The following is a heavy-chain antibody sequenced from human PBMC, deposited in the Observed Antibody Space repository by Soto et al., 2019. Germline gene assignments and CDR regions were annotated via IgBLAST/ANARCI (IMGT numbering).Heavy chain of an antibody. CDR3: ARRARPYFYYIDV. CDR2: ISSNGVGT. D-gene: IGHD6-6*01. CDR1: GFTLSGYA. Sequence: EVQLAESGGGLAQPGGSLRLSCAASGFTLSGYAMDWVRQAPGKGLEYVSGISSNGVGTYYANSVQGRFTISRDNSKNTVYLKMGSLSPEDKALYYYARRARPYFYYIDVWGKGTTVTVSS. J-gene: IGHJ6*03. V-gene: IGHV3-64*01.